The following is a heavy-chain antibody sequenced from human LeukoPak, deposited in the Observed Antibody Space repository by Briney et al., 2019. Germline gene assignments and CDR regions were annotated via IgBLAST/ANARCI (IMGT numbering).Heavy chain of an antibody. CDR1: GFTFSSYS. Sequence: GGSLRLSCAASGFTFSSYSMNWVRQAPGKGLEWVSSISSSSSYIYYADSVKGRFTISRDNAKNSLYLQMNSLRAEDTAVYYCARAFKYYYDSSGGLDYWGQGTLVTVSS. V-gene: IGHV3-21*01. D-gene: IGHD3-22*01. CDR3: ARAFKYYYDSSGGLDY. J-gene: IGHJ4*02. CDR2: ISSSSSYI.